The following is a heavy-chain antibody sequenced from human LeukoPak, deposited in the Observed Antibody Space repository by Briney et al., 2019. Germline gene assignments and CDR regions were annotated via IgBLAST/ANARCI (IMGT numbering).Heavy chain of an antibody. Sequence: PGGSLRLSCAASGFPFSTYSIHWLRQAPGKGLEWVSSISSRSSFIYYADAVKGRFTISRDNAKNSLYLQMNSLRVEDTAVYFCARGEGSTLWGQGTLVTVSS. CDR2: ISSRSSFI. CDR1: GFPFSTYS. D-gene: IGHD2-2*01. J-gene: IGHJ4*02. V-gene: IGHV3-21*01. CDR3: ARGEGSTL.